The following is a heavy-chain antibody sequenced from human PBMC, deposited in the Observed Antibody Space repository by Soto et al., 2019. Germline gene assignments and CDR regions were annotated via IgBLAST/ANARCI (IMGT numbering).Heavy chain of an antibody. D-gene: IGHD2-15*01. V-gene: IGHV4-39*07. CDR3: ARSLLGGGHLDY. J-gene: IGHJ4*02. CDR1: GDSITSNSYF. Sequence: PSETLSLTCTVSGDSITSNSYFWAWIRQPPGKGLEWIGSIYYSGTTYHNPSLKSRVTISVDRSNNQFSLKLSSVTAADTAVYYCARSLLGGGHLDYWGQGTLVTVSS. CDR2: IYYSGTT.